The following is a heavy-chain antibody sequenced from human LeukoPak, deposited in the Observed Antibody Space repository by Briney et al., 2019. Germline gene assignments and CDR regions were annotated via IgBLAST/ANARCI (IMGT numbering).Heavy chain of an antibody. J-gene: IGHJ3*02. CDR1: GFTSSAYW. Sequence: GGSLRLSCAASGFTSSAYWMHWVRQVPGKGLVWVSRINSDVSTTNYADSVKGRFTISRDNAKNTIYLQLNSLRAEDTAVYYCARYGRYRAFDIWGPGTVVTVSS. CDR3: ARYGRYRAFDI. V-gene: IGHV3-74*01. D-gene: IGHD1-26*01. CDR2: INSDVSTT.